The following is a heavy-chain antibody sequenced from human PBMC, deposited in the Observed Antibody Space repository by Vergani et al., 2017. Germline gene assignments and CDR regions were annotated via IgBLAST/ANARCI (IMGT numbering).Heavy chain of an antibody. Sequence: VQLLESGGGLAQPGGSLRLSCAASGFTFSSYGMHWVRQAPGKGLEWVAFIRYDGSNKYYADSVKGRFIISRDNSKNTLYLQMNSLRAEDTAVYYCAKPTKFIVGATSFDYWGQGTLVTVSS. CDR3: AKPTKFIVGATSFDY. D-gene: IGHD1-26*01. J-gene: IGHJ4*02. CDR2: IRYDGSNK. V-gene: IGHV3-30*02. CDR1: GFTFSSYG.